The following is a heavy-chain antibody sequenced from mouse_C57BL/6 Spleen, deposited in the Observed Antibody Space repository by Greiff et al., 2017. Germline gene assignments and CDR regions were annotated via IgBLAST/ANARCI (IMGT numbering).Heavy chain of an antibody. D-gene: IGHD1-1*01. CDR1: GYTFTSYG. J-gene: IGHJ1*03. CDR2: IYPRSGNT. CDR3: ASSGYYYGSSPHWYFDV. V-gene: IGHV1-81*01. Sequence: VQLQQSGAELARPGASVKLSCKASGYTFTSYGISWVKQRTGQGLEWIGEIYPRSGNTYYNEKFKGKATLTADKSSSTAYMELRSLTSEDSAVYFCASSGYYYGSSPHWYFDVWGTGTTVTVSS.